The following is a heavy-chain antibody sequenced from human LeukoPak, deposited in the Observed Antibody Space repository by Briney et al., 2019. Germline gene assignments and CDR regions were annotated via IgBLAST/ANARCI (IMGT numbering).Heavy chain of an antibody. CDR3: AKVAGPPWPYYFDY. D-gene: IGHD6-19*01. CDR1: APTFSSYA. Sequence: PGPSPRPSFAASAPTFSSYAMRWVRPAPGEGLGWVLAISGSGGSTYYADSVKGRFTISRDNSKNTLYLQMNSLRAEDTAVYYCAKVAGPPWPYYFDYWGQGTLVTVSS. J-gene: IGHJ4*02. V-gene: IGHV3-23*01. CDR2: ISGSGGST.